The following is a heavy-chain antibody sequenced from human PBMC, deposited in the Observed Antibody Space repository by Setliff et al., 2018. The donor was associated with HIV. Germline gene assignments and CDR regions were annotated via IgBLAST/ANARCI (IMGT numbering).Heavy chain of an antibody. Sequence: SCAAVGFTFSRYGMHWVRQAPGKGLEWVAIIWYDGSNKYYADSVKGRFTISRDNSKNTLYLQMNSLRAEDTAVYYCSKDLSYYDSSGPIDYWGQGTLVTVSS. CDR2: IWYDGSNK. D-gene: IGHD3-22*01. V-gene: IGHV3-33*06. J-gene: IGHJ4*02. CDR1: GFTFSRYG. CDR3: SKDLSYYDSSGPIDY.